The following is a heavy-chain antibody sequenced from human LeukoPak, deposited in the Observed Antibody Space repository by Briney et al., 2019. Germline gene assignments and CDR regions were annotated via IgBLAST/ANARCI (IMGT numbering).Heavy chain of an antibody. D-gene: IGHD5-18*01. CDR3: ARGYSYGWENYFDY. Sequence: SETLSLTCTVSGGSISSSSYYWGWIRQPPGKGLEWIGSIYYSGSTYYNPSLKSRVTISVDTSKNQFSLKLSSVTAADTAVYYCARGYSYGWENYFDYWGQGTLVTVSS. CDR1: GGSISSSSYY. V-gene: IGHV4-39*07. CDR2: IYYSGST. J-gene: IGHJ4*02.